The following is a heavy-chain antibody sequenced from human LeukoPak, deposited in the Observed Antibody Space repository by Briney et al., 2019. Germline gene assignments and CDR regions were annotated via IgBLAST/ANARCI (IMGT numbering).Heavy chain of an antibody. CDR3: ARDLWVTTVTTDAFDI. CDR1: GGTFSSYA. V-gene: IGHV1-69*01. CDR2: INPIFGTA. J-gene: IGHJ3*02. D-gene: IGHD4-17*01. Sequence: SVKVSCKASGGTFSSYAISWVRQAPGQGLEWMGGINPIFGTANYAQKFQGRVTITADESTSTAYMELSSLRSEDTAVYYCARDLWVTTVTTDAFDIWGQGTMVTVSS.